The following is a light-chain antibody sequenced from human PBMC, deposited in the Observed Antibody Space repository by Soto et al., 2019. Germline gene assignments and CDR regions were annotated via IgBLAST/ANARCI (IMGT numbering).Light chain of an antibody. CDR2: DVS. CDR1: QDIRGA. J-gene: IGKJ5*01. Sequence: AVQVTQSPSSLSASVGDRVTITCRASQDIRGALAWYQQKPGKAPKLLIYDVSPVQSGVTSRFSGRRSVTEFTITITSLQPEAFAIYYCHQFNVSPITFGHATRL. CDR3: HQFNVSPIT. V-gene: IGKV1-13*02.